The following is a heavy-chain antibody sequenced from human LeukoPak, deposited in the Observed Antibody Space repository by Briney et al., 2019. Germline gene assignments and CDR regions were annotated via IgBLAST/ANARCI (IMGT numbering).Heavy chain of an antibody. CDR1: GYTFTSYY. D-gene: IGHD2-2*01. Sequence: GASVKVSCKASGYTFTSYYMHWVRQAPGQGLEWMGIINPSGGSTSYPQKFQGRVTMTRDTSTSTVYMELSSLRSEDTAVYYCARGHCSSTSCSYYYYGMDVWGQGTTVTVSS. J-gene: IGHJ6*02. CDR3: ARGHCSSTSCSYYYYGMDV. CDR2: INPSGGST. V-gene: IGHV1-46*01.